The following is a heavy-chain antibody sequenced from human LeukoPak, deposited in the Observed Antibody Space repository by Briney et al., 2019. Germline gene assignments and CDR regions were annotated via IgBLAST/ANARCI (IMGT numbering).Heavy chain of an antibody. CDR3: ATGYVDTALPLDY. D-gene: IGHD5-18*01. J-gene: IGHJ4*02. V-gene: IGHV1-24*01. CDR2: FDPEDGET. CDR1: GYTLTELS. Sequence: GASVKVSCKVSGYTLTELSMRWVRQAPGKGLEWMGGFDPEDGETIYAQKFQGRVTMTEDTSTDTACMELSSLRSEDTAVYYCATGYVDTALPLDYWGQGTLVTVSS.